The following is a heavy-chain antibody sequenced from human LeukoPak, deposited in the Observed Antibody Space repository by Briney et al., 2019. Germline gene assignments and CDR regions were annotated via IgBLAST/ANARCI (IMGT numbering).Heavy chain of an antibody. Sequence: GGSLRLSCAASGFTFSSYSMSWVRQAPGKGLEWISYISSSSSAIYYADSVKGRSTISRDNAKNSLYLQMNSLRDEDTAVYYCVRDHYYCFEYWGQGTLVTVSS. CDR3: VRDHYYCFEY. CDR2: ISSSSSAI. V-gene: IGHV3-48*02. J-gene: IGHJ4*02. D-gene: IGHD2/OR15-2a*01. CDR1: GFTFSSYS.